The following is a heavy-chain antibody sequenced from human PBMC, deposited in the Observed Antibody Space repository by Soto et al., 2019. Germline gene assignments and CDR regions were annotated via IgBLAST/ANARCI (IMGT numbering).Heavy chain of an antibody. CDR1: GGSISSYY. Sequence: ETLSLTCTVSGGSISSYYWSWIRQPPGKGLEWIGYIYYSGSTNYNPSLKSRVTISVDTSKNQFSLKLSSVTAADTAVYYCARGQVLLWFGDQNYYFDYWGKGTLVTVSS. CDR2: IYYSGST. J-gene: IGHJ4*02. CDR3: ARGQVLLWFGDQNYYFDY. V-gene: IGHV4-59*01. D-gene: IGHD3-10*01.